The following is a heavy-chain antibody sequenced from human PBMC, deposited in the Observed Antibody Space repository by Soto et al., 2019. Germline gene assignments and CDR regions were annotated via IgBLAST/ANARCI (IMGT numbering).Heavy chain of an antibody. CDR2: SRNKANSYST. J-gene: IGHJ4*02. CDR3: ARFSGSYTRGLDY. Sequence: EVQLVESGGGLVQPGGSLRLSCAASGFTFSDHYMDWVRQAPGKGLEWVGRSRNKANSYSTEYAESVKGRFPISRDESKNSLYLQMNSLKTEDTAVYYCARFSGSYTRGLDYWGQGTLVTVSS. D-gene: IGHD1-26*01. V-gene: IGHV3-72*01. CDR1: GFTFSDHY.